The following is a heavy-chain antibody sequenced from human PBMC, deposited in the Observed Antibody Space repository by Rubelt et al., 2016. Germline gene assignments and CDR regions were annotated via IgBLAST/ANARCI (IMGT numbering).Heavy chain of an antibody. CDR3: ARDTGSSSLYYYGMDV. CDR1: GGSISSSSYY. J-gene: IGHJ6*02. D-gene: IGHD6-6*01. CDR2: IYYSGST. Sequence: QLQLQESGPGLVKPSETLSLTCTVSGGSISSSSYYWGWIRQPPGKGLEWIGYIYYSGSTNYNPSLKGRVTISGDTSKNQFSLRLSSVTAADTAVYYCARDTGSSSLYYYGMDVWGQGTTVTVSS. V-gene: IGHV4-61*05.